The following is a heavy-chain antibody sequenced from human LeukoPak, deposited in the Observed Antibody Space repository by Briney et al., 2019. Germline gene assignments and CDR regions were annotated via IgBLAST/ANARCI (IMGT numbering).Heavy chain of an antibody. CDR3: AKKMDDAFDI. CDR1: GFTFSSYS. CDR2: ISGTSAYI. J-gene: IGHJ3*02. D-gene: IGHD5-24*01. Sequence: KAGGSLRLSCAASGFTFSSYSMNWVRQAPGKGLEWVAFISGTSAYISYADSVKGRFTISRDNAKNSLYLQMDNLRAEDTAVYYCAKKMDDAFDIWGQGTMVTVSS. V-gene: IGHV3-21*01.